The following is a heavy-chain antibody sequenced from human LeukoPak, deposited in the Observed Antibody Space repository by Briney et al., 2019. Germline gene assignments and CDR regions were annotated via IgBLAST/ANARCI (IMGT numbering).Heavy chain of an antibody. CDR3: ARAVQEVTILGDAFDI. CDR2: IYTSGST. CDR1: GGAISSSSYY. Sequence: PSETLSLTCTVSGGAISSSSYYWSWIRQPAGKGLEWIGRIYTSGSTNYNPSLKSRVTISVDTSKNQFSLKLSSVTAADTAVYYCARAVQEVTILGDAFDIWGQGTMVTVSS. D-gene: IGHD3-10*01. J-gene: IGHJ3*02. V-gene: IGHV4-61*02.